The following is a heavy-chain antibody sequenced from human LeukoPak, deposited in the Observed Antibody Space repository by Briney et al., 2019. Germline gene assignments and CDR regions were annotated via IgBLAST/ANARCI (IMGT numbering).Heavy chain of an antibody. CDR2: ISGSGGRK. J-gene: IGHJ4*02. D-gene: IGHD6-25*01. CDR3: ASPGIAA. Sequence: GGSLRLSCAASGFTFISYAMSCVRQAPGKGLEWVSAISGSGGRKYYADSVKGRFTISRDNSKNSLYLQMNSLRAEDAAVYYCASPGIAAGGQGTLVTVSS. CDR1: GFTFISYA. V-gene: IGHV3-23*01.